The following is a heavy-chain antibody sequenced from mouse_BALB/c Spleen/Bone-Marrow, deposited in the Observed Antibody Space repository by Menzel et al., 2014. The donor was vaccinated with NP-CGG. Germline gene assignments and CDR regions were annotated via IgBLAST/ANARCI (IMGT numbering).Heavy chain of an antibody. Sequence: VQLQQSGAELVKPGASVKLSCTASGFNIKDTYIHWVKQRPEQGLEWIGRIDPANGNSKYDPKFQGKATITADTSSNTAYLQLSRLTSEDTAVYYCARSMGDYDGYFDVWGAGTTLTVSS. CDR3: ARSMGDYDGYFDV. J-gene: IGHJ1*01. D-gene: IGHD2-4*01. CDR2: IDPANGNS. CDR1: GFNIKDTY. V-gene: IGHV14-3*02.